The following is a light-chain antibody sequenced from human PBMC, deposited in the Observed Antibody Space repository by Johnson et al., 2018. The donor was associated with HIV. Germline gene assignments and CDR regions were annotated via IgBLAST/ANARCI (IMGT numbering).Light chain of an antibody. CDR1: SSNIGNNY. V-gene: IGLV1-51*02. Sequence: QSVLTQPPSVSAAPGQKVTISCSGSSSNIGNNYVSWYQRLPGTAPKLLICENNKRPSGIPDRSSGSKSGTSATLGITGLQTGDEADYYCGTCDISLSVGYVFGTGTKVTVL. J-gene: IGLJ1*01. CDR3: GTCDISLSVGYV. CDR2: ENN.